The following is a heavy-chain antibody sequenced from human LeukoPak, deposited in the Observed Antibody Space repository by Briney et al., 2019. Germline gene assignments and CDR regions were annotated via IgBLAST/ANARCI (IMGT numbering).Heavy chain of an antibody. D-gene: IGHD1-26*01. Sequence: KASETLSLTCTVSGGSMSSYYWSWIRQPPGKGLEWIGYIFYSGSTNYNPSLKSRVTLSVDTSKNQFSLKLGSVTAADTAVYYCARQPDMLGAYYFDYWGQGTLVTVSS. CDR3: ARQPDMLGAYYFDY. J-gene: IGHJ4*02. V-gene: IGHV4-59*08. CDR1: GGSMSSYY. CDR2: IFYSGST.